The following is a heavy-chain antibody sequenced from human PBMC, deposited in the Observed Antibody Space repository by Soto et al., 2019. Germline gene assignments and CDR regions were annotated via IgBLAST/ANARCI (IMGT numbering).Heavy chain of an antibody. D-gene: IGHD2-2*01. V-gene: IGHV3-30-3*01. CDR1: GFTFNTYG. CDR3: ARDIGYCTTTTCYDIGNWFAP. J-gene: IGHJ5*02. Sequence: GGSLRLSCAASGFTFNTYGIHWVRQAPGRGLEWVAAISSDGNDKYYADSVKGRFTISRDNSKNTLFLQMSSLRAEDTAVYYCARDIGYCTTTTCYDIGNWFAPWGQGTLVTVSS. CDR2: ISSDGNDK.